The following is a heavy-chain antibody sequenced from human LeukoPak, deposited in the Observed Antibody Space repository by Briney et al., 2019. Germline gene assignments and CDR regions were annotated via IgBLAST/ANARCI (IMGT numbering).Heavy chain of an antibody. V-gene: IGHV4-39*01. CDR3: ARHVLRSTVEFDY. J-gene: IGHJ4*02. D-gene: IGHD4-23*01. Sequence: SETLSLTCTVSGGSISSSTYYWGWIRQPPGKGLEWIGSVCYSETTYYNSSLKSRVTISADTSKNQFSLQLSSVTAADTAVYYCARHVLRSTVEFDYWGQGTPVAVSS. CDR1: GGSISSSTYY. CDR2: VCYSETT.